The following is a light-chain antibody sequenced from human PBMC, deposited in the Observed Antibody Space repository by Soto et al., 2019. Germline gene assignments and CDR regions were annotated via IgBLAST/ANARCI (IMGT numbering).Light chain of an antibody. Sequence: EIVLTQSPGTLSLSPGERATLSFRASQSVSSSYLGWYQQKPGQAPRLLIYGASSRATGIPDRFSGSGSGTDFTLTISSLEPEDFAVYYCQQRSNLITFGQGTRLEI. CDR1: QSVSSSY. CDR3: QQRSNLIT. J-gene: IGKJ5*01. V-gene: IGKV3D-20*02. CDR2: GAS.